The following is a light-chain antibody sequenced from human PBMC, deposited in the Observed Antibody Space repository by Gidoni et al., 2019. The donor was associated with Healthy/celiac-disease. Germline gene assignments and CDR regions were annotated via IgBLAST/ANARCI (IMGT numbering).Light chain of an antibody. Sequence: DIQMTPSTSSLSASVGDRVTITCRASQGIRNDLSWYQQKPGKAPKLLIYAASSLQSGVPSRFRGSGSGTEFTLTISSLQPEDFATYYCLQHNSYPWTFGQGTKVEIK. CDR1: QGIRND. CDR2: AAS. J-gene: IGKJ1*01. V-gene: IGKV1-17*01. CDR3: LQHNSYPWT.